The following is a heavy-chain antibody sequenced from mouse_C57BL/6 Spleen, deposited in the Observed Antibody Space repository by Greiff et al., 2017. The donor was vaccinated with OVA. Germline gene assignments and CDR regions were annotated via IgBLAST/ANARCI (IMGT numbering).Heavy chain of an antibody. CDR1: GYTFTDYE. CDR2: IDPETGGT. J-gene: IGHJ2*01. D-gene: IGHD1-2*01. CDR3: TREEVITTAYYFDY. V-gene: IGHV1-15*01. Sequence: VQLQQSGAELVRPGASVTLSCKASGYTFTDYEMHWVKQTPVHGLEWIGAIDPETGGTAYNQKFKGKAILTADKSSSTAYMELRSLTSEDSADYYGTREEVITTAYYFDYWGQGTTLTVSS.